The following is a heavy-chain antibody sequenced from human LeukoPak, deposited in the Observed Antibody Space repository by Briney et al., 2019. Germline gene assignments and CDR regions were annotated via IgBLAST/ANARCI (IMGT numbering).Heavy chain of an antibody. V-gene: IGHV1-69*13. CDR3: ATAPKALVGHAFDI. J-gene: IGHJ3*02. D-gene: IGHD3-9*01. Sequence: ASVKVSCKASGGTFSSYAISWVRQAPGQGLEWMGGIIPIFGTANYAQKFQGRVTITADESTSTAYMELSSLRSEDTAVYYCATAPKALVGHAFDIWGQGTMVTVSS. CDR2: IIPIFGTA. CDR1: GGTFSSYA.